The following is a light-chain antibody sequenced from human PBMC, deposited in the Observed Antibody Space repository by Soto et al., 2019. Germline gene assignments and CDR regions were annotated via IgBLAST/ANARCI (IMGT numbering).Light chain of an antibody. CDR1: NVGSKN. J-gene: IGLJ2*01. V-gene: IGLV3-9*01. Sequence: SYELTQPLSESVALGQTATIYCGGDNVGSKNVQWYQRKPGQAPLMVIYRDSGRPSEIPERFSGSHSGNTATLTITRAQGGDEADYYCQVWDSNTAHVLFGGGTQLTVL. CDR3: QVWDSNTAHVL. CDR2: RDS.